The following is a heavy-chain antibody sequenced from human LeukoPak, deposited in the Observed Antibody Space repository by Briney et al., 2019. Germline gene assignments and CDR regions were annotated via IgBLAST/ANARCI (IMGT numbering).Heavy chain of an antibody. CDR3: VRDVGQLRSDY. J-gene: IGHJ4*02. Sequence: SETLSLTCVVSGYSISNDYFWGWIRQVPGKGLEWIGTIPHSGNTYYKPSLKSRVTISLDTSKNQFSLKLSSVTAADTAVYYCVRDVGQLRSDYWGQGTLVTVSS. CDR1: GYSISNDYF. V-gene: IGHV4-38-2*02. D-gene: IGHD2-2*01. CDR2: IPHSGNT.